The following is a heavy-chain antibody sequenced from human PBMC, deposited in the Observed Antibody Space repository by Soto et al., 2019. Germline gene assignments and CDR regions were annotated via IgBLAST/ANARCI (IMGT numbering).Heavy chain of an antibody. CDR2: TYYRSKWHS. CDR1: GYSVSSHSAA. Sequence: SQTLSLTCAISGYSVSSHSAAWNWIRQSQSRGLEWLGRTYYRSKWHSDYAASVKSRITINPDTPKNQFTLQSDSVTAEDTAVYYCGRDEGWLDFDYWGQGTLVTVSS. CDR3: GRDEGWLDFDY. V-gene: IGHV6-1*01. J-gene: IGHJ4*02. D-gene: IGHD5-18*01.